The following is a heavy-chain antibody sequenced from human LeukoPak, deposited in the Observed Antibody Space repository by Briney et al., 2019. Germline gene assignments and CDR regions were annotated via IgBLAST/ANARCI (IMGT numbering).Heavy chain of an antibody. Sequence: SETLSLTCAVYGGSFSGYYWSWIPQPPGKGLEWIGEINHSGSTNYNPSLKSRVTISVDTSKNQFSLKLSSVTAADTAVYYCARDRIDCSGGSCYRLFDYWGQGTLVTVSS. CDR3: ARDRIDCSGGSCYRLFDY. CDR2: INHSGST. D-gene: IGHD2-15*01. CDR1: GGSFSGYY. V-gene: IGHV4-34*01. J-gene: IGHJ4*02.